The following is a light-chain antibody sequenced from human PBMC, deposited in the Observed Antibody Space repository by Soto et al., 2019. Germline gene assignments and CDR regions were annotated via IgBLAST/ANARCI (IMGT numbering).Light chain of an antibody. J-gene: IGLJ1*01. CDR3: KSSDSGNRV. V-gene: IGLV6-57*02. CDR1: SGRVASKY. CDR2: AHD. Sequence: NFILTQPHSGSESPGKTVTISCTSSSGRVASKYVHWYQQRPGSAPTTVIYAHDQRPSGVPDRFSGSIDSHSNSASLTIPGLKTEDEAAFYFKSSDSGNRVFGTETKGT.